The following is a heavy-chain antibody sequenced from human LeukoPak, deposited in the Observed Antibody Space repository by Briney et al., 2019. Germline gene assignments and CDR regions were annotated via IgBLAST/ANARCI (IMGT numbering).Heavy chain of an antibody. V-gene: IGHV4-59*08. CDR3: ASQSYYYDSSGYYY. D-gene: IGHD3-22*01. CDR2: IYYSGST. J-gene: IGHJ4*02. CDR1: GGSISSYY. Sequence: SETLSLTFTVSGGSISSYYWSWLRQPPGKGLEWIGYIYYSGSTNYNPSLKSRVTISVDTSKNQFSLKLSSMTAADTAVYYCASQSYYYDSSGYYYWGQGTLVTVSS.